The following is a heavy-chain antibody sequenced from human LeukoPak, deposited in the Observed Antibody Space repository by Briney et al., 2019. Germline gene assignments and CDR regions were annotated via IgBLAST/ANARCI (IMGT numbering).Heavy chain of an antibody. Sequence: ASVKVSCKASGYTFTSYSINWVRQAPGQGLEWMGWINLNSGDTYYAQNFQDRVTMTGDTSISTAYLELSSLRSDDTAVFYCARSYFDVLTNYYMWLAPWGQGTLVTVSS. CDR2: INLNSGDT. J-gene: IGHJ5*02. D-gene: IGHD3-9*01. V-gene: IGHV1-2*02. CDR1: GYTFTSYS. CDR3: ARSYFDVLTNYYMWLAP.